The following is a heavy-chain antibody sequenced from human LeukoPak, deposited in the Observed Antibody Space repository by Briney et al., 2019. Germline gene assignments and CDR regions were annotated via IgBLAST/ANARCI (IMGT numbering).Heavy chain of an antibody. Sequence: GASVKVSCTASGYTFTSYGISWVRQAPGQGLEWMGWISAYNGNTNYAQKLQGRVTMTTDTSTSTAYMELRSLRSDDTDVYYCARDPVLYYDSSGYSYYYYGMDVWGQGTTVTVSS. V-gene: IGHV1-18*01. CDR2: ISAYNGNT. CDR1: GYTFTSYG. CDR3: ARDPVLYYDSSGYSYYYYGMDV. D-gene: IGHD3-22*01. J-gene: IGHJ6*02.